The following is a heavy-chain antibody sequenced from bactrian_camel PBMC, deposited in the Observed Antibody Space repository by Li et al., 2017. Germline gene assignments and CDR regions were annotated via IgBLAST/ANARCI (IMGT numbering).Heavy chain of an antibody. CDR3: VRDLYSIRWSYSFTY. CDR2: ITADGST. J-gene: IGHJ4*01. D-gene: IGHD3*01. Sequence: HVQLVESGGGSVQAGGSLTLSCAGFPGGARYCMGWFRQAPGKEREALAAITADGSTTYADSVKGRFTISRENAESTVYLQMDSLKPDDTAVYYCVRDLYSIRWSYSFTYWGQGTQVTVS. CDR1: PGGARYC. V-gene: IGHV3S53*01.